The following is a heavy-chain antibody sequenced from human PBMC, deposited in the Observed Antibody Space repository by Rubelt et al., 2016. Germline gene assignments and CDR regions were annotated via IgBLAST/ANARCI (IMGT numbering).Heavy chain of an antibody. J-gene: IGHJ3*02. Sequence: QVQLVQSGAEVKKPGSSVKVSCKASGGTFSSYAISWVRQAPGQGLEWMGGVIPIFGTANYAQKFQSRGTIPADKSTSTAYMGLSSLRSEDTAVYYCARDLVGVVITTHDAFDIWGQGTMVTVSS. CDR3: ARDLVGVVITTHDAFDI. V-gene: IGHV1-69*06. D-gene: IGHD3-22*01. CDR1: GGTFSSYA. CDR2: VIPIFGTA.